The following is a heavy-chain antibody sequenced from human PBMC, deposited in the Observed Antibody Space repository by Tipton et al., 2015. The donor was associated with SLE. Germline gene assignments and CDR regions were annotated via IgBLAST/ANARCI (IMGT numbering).Heavy chain of an antibody. CDR1: GGSISSSSYY. Sequence: TLSLTCTVSGGSISSSSYYWGWIRQPPGKGLEWIGSIYYSGSTYYNPSLKSRVTISVDTSKNQFSLKLNSVTAADTAVYYCARHKGVVYFYHYDGLDVWGHGTTVTVSS. V-gene: IGHV4-39*01. CDR2: IYYSGST. D-gene: IGHD3-3*01. J-gene: IGHJ6*02. CDR3: ARHKGVVYFYHYDGLDV.